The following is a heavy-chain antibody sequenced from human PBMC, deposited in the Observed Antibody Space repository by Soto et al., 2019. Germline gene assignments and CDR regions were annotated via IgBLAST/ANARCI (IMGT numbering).Heavy chain of an antibody. CDR2: ISPTTTGT. V-gene: IGHV1-46*01. Sequence: ASVKVSCKASGDSISNHYMHWVRQAPGQGLEWMGVISPTTTGTAYAPRLQGRVTVTRDTSTSTVYMELTGLRSEDTAVYFCASEVATTYFFDYWGQGTLVTVSS. CDR3: ASEVATTYFFDY. D-gene: IGHD1-1*01. J-gene: IGHJ4*02. CDR1: GDSISNHY.